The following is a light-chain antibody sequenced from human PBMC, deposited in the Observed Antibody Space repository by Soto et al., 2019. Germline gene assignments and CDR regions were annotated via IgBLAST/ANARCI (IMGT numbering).Light chain of an antibody. V-gene: IGLV2-8*01. CDR2: EVS. J-gene: IGLJ6*01. CDR3: SIDAGSXSF. Sequence: LTQPPSASWSPGQSVTISCTGTSSDVVDNCVSWYQQHLGKTHKLIIYEVSQRPSGVHDRFSGSKSGNTASLTVSWLQTEDEADYYRSIDAGSXSFVGSG. CDR1: SSDVVDNC.